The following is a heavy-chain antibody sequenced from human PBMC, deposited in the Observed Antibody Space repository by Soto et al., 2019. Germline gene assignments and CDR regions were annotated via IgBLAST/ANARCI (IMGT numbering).Heavy chain of an antibody. D-gene: IGHD2-15*01. V-gene: IGHV2-70*11. J-gene: IGHJ4*02. CDR1: GFSLSTSGMC. Sequence: SGPTLVNPTQTLTLTCTFSGFSLSTSGMCVSWIRQPPGKALEWLARIDWDDDKYYSTSLKTRLTISKDTSKNQVLLTMTNMDPVDTATYYCARMRCSGGSCYGDYWGQGTLVTVSS. CDR3: ARMRCSGGSCYGDY. CDR2: IDWDDDK.